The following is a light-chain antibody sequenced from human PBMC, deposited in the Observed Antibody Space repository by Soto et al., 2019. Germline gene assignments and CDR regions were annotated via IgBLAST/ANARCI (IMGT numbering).Light chain of an antibody. CDR2: GAS. Sequence: EVVLTQSPGTLSLSPGERAALSCRASPSVSSSYLAWYQQKPGQAPRLLIYGASNRATGIPDRFSGSGSGSDFTLTISRLEPEDFAVYYCQQYERSHTFGQGTKLEIK. J-gene: IGKJ2*01. V-gene: IGKV3-20*01. CDR3: QQYERSHT. CDR1: PSVSSSY.